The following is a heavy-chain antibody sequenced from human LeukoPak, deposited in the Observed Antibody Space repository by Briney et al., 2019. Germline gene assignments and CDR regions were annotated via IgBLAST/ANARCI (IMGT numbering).Heavy chain of an antibody. CDR1: GGSFSGYY. V-gene: IGHV4-34*09. Sequence: SETLSLTCAVYGGSFSGYYWSWIRQPPGKGLEWIGEINHSGSTNYNPSLKSRVTISVDTSKNQFSLKLSSVTAADTAVYYCARDFWGGTGCSSTSCYVYGMDVWGQGTTVTVSS. CDR3: ARDFWGGTGCSSTSCYVYGMDV. J-gene: IGHJ6*02. D-gene: IGHD2-2*01. CDR2: INHSGST.